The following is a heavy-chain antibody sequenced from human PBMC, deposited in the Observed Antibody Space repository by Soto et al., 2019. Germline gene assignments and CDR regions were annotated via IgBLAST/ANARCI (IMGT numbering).Heavy chain of an antibody. D-gene: IGHD2-15*01. CDR1: GGSISSGGYY. CDR2: MYYSGST. J-gene: IGHJ4*02. CDR3: ARDPPGCCCYGSSEVRYKY. V-gene: IGHV4-31*03. Sequence: SLTLSLTCTVSGGSISSGGYYWNWIRQHPGKGLQWIGYMYYSGSTYYIPYLKSRVTISVDASKNQFAPKLSSVTAADTAVYDRARDPPGCCCYGSSEVRYKYWGQGTQVTVS.